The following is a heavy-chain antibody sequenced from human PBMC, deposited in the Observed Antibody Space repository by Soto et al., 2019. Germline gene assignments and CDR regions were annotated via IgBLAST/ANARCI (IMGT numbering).Heavy chain of an antibody. CDR3: TLNDFWSGYFPHFYYYGMDV. D-gene: IGHD3-3*01. Sequence: GGSLRLSCAASGFTFSSYAMSWVRQAPGKGLEWVSGISGSGSSTYYVDSVKGRFTISRDNSNNTLYLQMNSLRAEDTAVYYCTLNDFWSGYFPHFYYYGMDVWGQGTTVTVSS. CDR2: ISGSGSST. J-gene: IGHJ6*02. V-gene: IGHV3-23*01. CDR1: GFTFSSYA.